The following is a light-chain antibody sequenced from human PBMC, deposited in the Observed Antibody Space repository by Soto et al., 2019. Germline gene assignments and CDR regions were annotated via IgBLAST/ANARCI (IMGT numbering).Light chain of an antibody. CDR1: SGSVSTSYY. CDR3: VLYMSSGTPGYV. Sequence: QTVVTQEPSFSVSPGRTVTLTCGLTSGSVSTSYYPSWYQQTPGQAPRTLIYSTNTRSSGVPDRFSGSILGNKAALTITGAQADDESDYYCVLYMSSGTPGYVFGTGTKLTVL. V-gene: IGLV8-61*01. CDR2: STN. J-gene: IGLJ1*01.